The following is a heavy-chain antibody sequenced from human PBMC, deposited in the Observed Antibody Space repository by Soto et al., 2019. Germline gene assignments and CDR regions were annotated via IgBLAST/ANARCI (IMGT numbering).Heavy chain of an antibody. CDR2: IYYSGST. V-gene: IGHV4-39*01. D-gene: IGHD1-26*01. Sequence: SLSLTCTVSGGSISSSSYYWGWIRQPPGKGLEWIGSIYYSGSTYYNPSLKSRVTISVDTSKNQFSLKLSSVTAADTAVYYCARLPWELTPAWYFDYWGQGTLVTVSS. CDR3: ARLPWELTPAWYFDY. CDR1: GGSISSSSYY. J-gene: IGHJ4*02.